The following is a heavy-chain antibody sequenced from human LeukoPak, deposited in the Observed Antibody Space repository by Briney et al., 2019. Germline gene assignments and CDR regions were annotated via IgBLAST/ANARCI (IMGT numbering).Heavy chain of an antibody. V-gene: IGHV1-69*13. D-gene: IGHD2-2*01. CDR1: GYTFTSYY. J-gene: IGHJ3*02. Sequence: SVKVSCKASGYTFTSYYMHWVRQAPGQGLEWMGGIIPIFGTANYAQKFQGRVTITADESTSTAYMELSSLRSEDTAVYYCARDPGDIVVVPAAMLGAFDIWGQGTMVTVSS. CDR3: ARDPGDIVVVPAAMLGAFDI. CDR2: IIPIFGTA.